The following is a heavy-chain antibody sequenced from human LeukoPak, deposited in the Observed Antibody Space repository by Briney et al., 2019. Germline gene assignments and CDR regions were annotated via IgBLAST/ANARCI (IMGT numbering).Heavy chain of an antibody. CDR2: IYYSGTI. V-gene: IGHV4-31*03. Sequence: SQTLSLTCTVSGGSISSGDYYWSWIRQHPGKGLEWIGYIYYSGTINYNPSLKSRVTISVDTSKNQFSLKLSSVTPADTAMYYCARAWATDYFDYWGQGTLVTVSS. CDR3: ARAWATDYFDY. J-gene: IGHJ4*02. CDR1: GGSISSGDYY.